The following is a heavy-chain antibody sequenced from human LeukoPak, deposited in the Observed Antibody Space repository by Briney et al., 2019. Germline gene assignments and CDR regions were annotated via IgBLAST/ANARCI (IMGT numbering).Heavy chain of an antibody. CDR1: GGSISSSSYY. V-gene: IGHV4-39*01. J-gene: IGHJ4*02. CDR2: IYYSGST. Sequence: SETLSLTCTVSGGSISSSSYYWGWIRQPPGKGLEWIGSIYYSGSTYYNPSLKSRVTISVDTSKNQFSLKLSSVTAADTAVYYCARQQRLVQHFDYWGQGTLVTVSS. D-gene: IGHD6-13*01. CDR3: ARQQRLVQHFDY.